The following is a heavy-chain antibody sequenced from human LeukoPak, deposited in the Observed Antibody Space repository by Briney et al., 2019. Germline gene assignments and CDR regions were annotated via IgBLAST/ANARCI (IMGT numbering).Heavy chain of an antibody. V-gene: IGHV4-39*07. CDR1: GGSISSSSYY. J-gene: IGHJ5*02. CDR2: IYYSGST. Sequence: PSETLSLTCTVSGGSISSSSYYWGWIRQPPGKGLEWIGSIYYSGSTYYNPSLKSRVTISVDTSKNQFSLKLSSVTAADTAVYYCARFFIYGLSNWFDPWGQGTLVTVSS. D-gene: IGHD3-10*01. CDR3: ARFFIYGLSNWFDP.